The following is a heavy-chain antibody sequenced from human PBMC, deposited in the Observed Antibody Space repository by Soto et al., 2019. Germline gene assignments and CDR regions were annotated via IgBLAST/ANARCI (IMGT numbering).Heavy chain of an antibody. Sequence: GASVKVSCKASGYTFTSYDINWVRQATGQGLEWMGWMNPNSGNTGYAQKFQGRVTMTEDTSTDTAYMELSSLRSEDTAVYYCATGPIFGVVSWFDPWGQGTLVTVSS. CDR3: ATGPIFGVVSWFDP. D-gene: IGHD3-3*01. CDR2: MNPNSGNT. V-gene: IGHV1-8*01. J-gene: IGHJ5*02. CDR1: GYTFTSYD.